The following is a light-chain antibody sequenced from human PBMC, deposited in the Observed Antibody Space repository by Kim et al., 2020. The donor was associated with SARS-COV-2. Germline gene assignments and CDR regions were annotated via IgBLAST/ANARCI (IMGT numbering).Light chain of an antibody. CDR2: AAS. CDR3: LQHKSYPYT. CDR1: QGISNY. J-gene: IGKJ2*01. V-gene: IGKV1-17*03. Sequence: SASVGDRVTITCRARQGISNYLAWFQQKPGKAPKRLIYAASNLQSGVPSRFSGSGSGTEFTLTINSLQPEDFATYYCLQHKSYPYTFGQGTKLEI.